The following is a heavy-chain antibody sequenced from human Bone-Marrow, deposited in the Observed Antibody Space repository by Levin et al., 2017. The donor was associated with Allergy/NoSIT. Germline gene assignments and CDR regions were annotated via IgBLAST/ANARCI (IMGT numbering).Heavy chain of an antibody. CDR2: IGGVGDTT. V-gene: IGHV3-23*01. Sequence: PGGSLRLSCEASVFTLNFHAMTWVRQAPGKGLEWVASIGGVGDTTFYADFVNGRFTISRDNSKNTVYLQMSSLRVEDTAVYYCAKMEGRNLLSLRLWHGSVYYFDNWGPGTQVTVSS. D-gene: IGHD5/OR15-5a*01. J-gene: IGHJ4*02. CDR3: AKMEGRNLLSLRLWHGSVYYFDN. CDR1: VFTLNFHA.